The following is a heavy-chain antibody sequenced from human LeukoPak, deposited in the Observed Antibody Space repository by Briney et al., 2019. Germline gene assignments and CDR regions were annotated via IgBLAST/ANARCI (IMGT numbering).Heavy chain of an antibody. V-gene: IGHV1-2*02. Sequence: ASVRVSSKASGYTFTGYYMHCVPQAPGQGREGMGWMNPNSGVTNYAQKFQGRVTMTRDTSISTAYMELSRLRSDDTAVYYCARTSGDMVRGVIDYYYYGMDVWGQGTTVTVSS. CDR3: ARTSGDMVRGVIDYYYYGMDV. D-gene: IGHD3-10*01. CDR1: GYTFTGYY. J-gene: IGHJ6*02. CDR2: MNPNSGVT.